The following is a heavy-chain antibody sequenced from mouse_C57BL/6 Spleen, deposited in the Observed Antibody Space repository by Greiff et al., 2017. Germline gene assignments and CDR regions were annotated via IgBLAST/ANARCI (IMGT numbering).Heavy chain of an antibody. Sequence: VKLQQSGPGLVQPSQSLSITCTVSGFLLTSYGVHWVRQSPGKGLEWLGVIWSGGSTDYNAAFISRLSISKDNSKSQVFFKMNSLQADDTAIYYCARNYYDYDEAWFAYWGQGTLVTVSA. D-gene: IGHD2-4*01. V-gene: IGHV2-2*01. J-gene: IGHJ3*01. CDR2: IWSGGST. CDR1: GFLLTSYG. CDR3: ARNYYDYDEAWFAY.